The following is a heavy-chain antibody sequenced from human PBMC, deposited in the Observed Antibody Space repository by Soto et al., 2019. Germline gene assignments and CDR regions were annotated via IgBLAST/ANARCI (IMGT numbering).Heavy chain of an antibody. V-gene: IGHV3-64D*08. CDR2: ISTDGGST. CDR3: VKQIASRFSSGKVFDC. CDR1: GFIFSTYA. D-gene: IGHD6-6*01. Sequence: GGSLRLSCSASGFIFSTYAMHWVRQAPGKGLEYVLGISTDGGSTYYADSVKGRFTVSRDNSKNTLYLQMSSLRAEDTAVYYCVKQIASRFSSGKVFDCWGQGAQVTVSS. J-gene: IGHJ4*02.